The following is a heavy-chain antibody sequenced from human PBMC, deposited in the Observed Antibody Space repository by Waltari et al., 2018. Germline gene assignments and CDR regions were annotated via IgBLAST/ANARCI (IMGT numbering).Heavy chain of an antibody. Sequence: QVQLQQWGAGLLKPSETLSLTCAVYGGSFSGYYWSWIRQPPGKGLEWIGEINHSGSTNYHPSLKSRVTISVDTSKNQFSLKLSSVTAADTAVYYCARGRYYDYVWGSYRLGFVFDYWGQGTLVTVSS. CDR1: GGSFSGYY. D-gene: IGHD3-16*02. J-gene: IGHJ4*02. CDR2: INHSGST. CDR3: ARGRYYDYVWGSYRLGFVFDY. V-gene: IGHV4-34*01.